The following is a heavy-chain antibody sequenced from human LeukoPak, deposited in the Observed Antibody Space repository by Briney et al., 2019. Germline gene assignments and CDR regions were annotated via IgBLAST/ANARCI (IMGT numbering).Heavy chain of an antibody. J-gene: IGHJ3*02. Sequence: GASVKVSCKASGGTFSSYAISWGRQDPGQGREWLRRIISILGTANYAQKFQGRVTITADKSTSTAYMELSSLRSEDTAVYYCAREGGCGGDCYSNDAFDIWGQGTMVTVSS. CDR2: IISILGTA. D-gene: IGHD2-21*02. CDR1: GGTFSSYA. CDR3: AREGGCGGDCYSNDAFDI. V-gene: IGHV1-69*04.